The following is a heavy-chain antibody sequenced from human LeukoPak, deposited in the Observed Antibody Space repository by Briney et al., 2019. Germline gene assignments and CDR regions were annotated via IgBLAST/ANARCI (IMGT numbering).Heavy chain of an antibody. CDR1: GFTFSSYW. V-gene: IGHV3-7*01. J-gene: IGHJ5*02. Sequence: GGSLRLSCAASGFTFSSYWMSWVRQAPGKGREWVANIKQEGSEKYYVDSVKGRFTISRDNAKNSLYLQMNSLRAEDTAVYYCARDRSENDFWSGYYKGSNWFDPWGQGTLVTVSS. D-gene: IGHD3-3*01. CDR2: IKQEGSEK. CDR3: ARDRSENDFWSGYYKGSNWFDP.